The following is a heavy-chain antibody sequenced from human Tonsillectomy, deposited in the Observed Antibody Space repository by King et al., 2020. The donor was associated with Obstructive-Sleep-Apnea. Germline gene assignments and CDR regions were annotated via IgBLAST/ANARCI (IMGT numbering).Heavy chain of an antibody. CDR2: ISSSSTI. Sequence: VQLVQSGGGLVQPGGSLRLSCAASGFTFSSYSMNWVRQAPGKGLEWVSYISSSSTIYYADSVKGRFTISRDNAKNSLYLQMNSLRAEDTAEYYCARGQVVVIRGGFDYWGQGTLVTVSS. J-gene: IGHJ4*02. CDR3: ARGQVVVIRGGFDY. D-gene: IGHD3-22*01. V-gene: IGHV3-48*04. CDR1: GFTFSSYS.